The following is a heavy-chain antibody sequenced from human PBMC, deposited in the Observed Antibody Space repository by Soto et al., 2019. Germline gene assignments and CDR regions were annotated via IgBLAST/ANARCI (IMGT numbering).Heavy chain of an antibody. Sequence: SETLSLTCTVSGGSISSGDYYWSWIRQPPGKGLEWIGYIYYSGSTNYNPSLKSRVTISVDTSKNQFSLKLSSVTAADTAVYYCARQTDAYCGGDCYLYYFDYWGQGTLVTVSS. CDR2: IYYSGST. CDR3: ARQTDAYCGGDCYLYYFDY. D-gene: IGHD2-21*02. CDR1: GGSISSGDYY. V-gene: IGHV4-61*08. J-gene: IGHJ4*02.